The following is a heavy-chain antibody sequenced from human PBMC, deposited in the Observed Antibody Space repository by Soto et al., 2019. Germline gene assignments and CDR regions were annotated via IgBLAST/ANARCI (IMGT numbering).Heavy chain of an antibody. CDR2: IRQGGTEK. D-gene: IGHD3-16*01. V-gene: IGHV3-7*01. J-gene: IGHJ4*02. Sequence: GGSLRLSCAASGFTFRTYWMSWVRQAPGKGLEWVANIRQGGTEKYYVDSVKGRFTISRDDAKNSLYLQMNSLRVEDTAVYYCVRGGLWHDFWGQGTLVTVSS. CDR3: VRGGLWHDF. CDR1: GFTFRTYW.